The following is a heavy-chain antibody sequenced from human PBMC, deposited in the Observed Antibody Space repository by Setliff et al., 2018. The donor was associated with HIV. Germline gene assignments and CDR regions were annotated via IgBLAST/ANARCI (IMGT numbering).Heavy chain of an antibody. V-gene: IGHV3-66*02. CDR2: IYSDGTT. CDR1: GFTVSGYY. J-gene: IGHJ4*02. CDR3: ARSRPYNSALDY. D-gene: IGHD6-25*01. Sequence: GGSLRLSCAASGFTVSGYYMAWVRQAPGKGLEWVTTIYSDGTTYHRDSVKGRFTLSRDNSKNTVYLQVGSLRPDDTAMYYCARSRPYNSALDYWGQGTLVTVSS.